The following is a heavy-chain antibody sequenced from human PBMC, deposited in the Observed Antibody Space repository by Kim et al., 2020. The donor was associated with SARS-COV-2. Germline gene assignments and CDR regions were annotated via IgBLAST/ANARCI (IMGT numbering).Heavy chain of an antibody. D-gene: IGHD3-22*01. J-gene: IGHJ6*02. CDR3: ARDYYDSSGYRPYGMDV. CDR2: IIPIFGTA. V-gene: IGHV1-69*13. CDR1: GGTFSSYA. Sequence: SVKVSCKASGGTFSSYAISWVRQAPGQGLEWMGGIIPIFGTANYAQKFQGRVTITADESTSTAYMELSSLRSEDTAVYYCARDYYDSSGYRPYGMDVWGQGTTVTVSS.